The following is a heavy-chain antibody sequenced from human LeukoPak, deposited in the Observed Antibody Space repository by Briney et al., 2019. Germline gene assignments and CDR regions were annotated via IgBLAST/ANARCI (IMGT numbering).Heavy chain of an antibody. D-gene: IGHD3-10*02. CDR2: IRSKANSYAT. CDR1: GFTFSGSA. CDR3: AELGITVIGGV. J-gene: IGHJ6*04. V-gene: IGHV3-73*01. Sequence: PGGSLRLSCAASGFTFSGSAMHWVRQASGKGLEWVGRIRSKANSYATAYAASVKGRFTISRDDSKNTAYLQMNSLRAEDTAVYYCAELGITVIGGVWGKGTTVTISS.